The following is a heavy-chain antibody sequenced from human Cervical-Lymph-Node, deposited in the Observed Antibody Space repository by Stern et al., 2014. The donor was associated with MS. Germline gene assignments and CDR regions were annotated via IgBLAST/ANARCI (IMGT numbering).Heavy chain of an antibody. D-gene: IGHD1-26*01. CDR2: IRAYNGNT. V-gene: IGHV1-18*01. Sequence: VQLVESGAEVKKPGASVKVSCKASGYTFTNYGISWVRQAPGQGLEWMGWIRAYNGNTYYAPKLQGRVTMTTDTSTSTAYMELRSLRSDDTAVYYCARESWELFGAFDSWGQGTLVTVSS. CDR3: ARESWELFGAFDS. CDR1: GYTFTNYG. J-gene: IGHJ4*02.